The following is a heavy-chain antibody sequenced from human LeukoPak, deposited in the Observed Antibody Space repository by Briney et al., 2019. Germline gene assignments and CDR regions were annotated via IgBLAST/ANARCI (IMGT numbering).Heavy chain of an antibody. CDR2: ISGGGDTT. J-gene: IGHJ4*02. CDR1: GFTYSSYA. Sequence: GGSLRLSCAASGFTYSSYAMTWVRQAPGKGLEWVSSISGGGDTTYYADSVRGRFTISRDNSKNTLSVQMNNLRAEDTAVYYCSKQRSEVVVAATNYWGQGTLVTVSS. D-gene: IGHD2-15*01. CDR3: SKQRSEVVVAATNY. V-gene: IGHV3-23*01.